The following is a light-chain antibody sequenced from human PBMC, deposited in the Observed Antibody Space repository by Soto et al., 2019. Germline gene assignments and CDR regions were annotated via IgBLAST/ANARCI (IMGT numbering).Light chain of an antibody. J-gene: IGKJ4*01. CDR3: QQYSSTLSLT. CDR1: QSVLYSSNNKNY. V-gene: IGKV4-1*01. Sequence: DIVMTQSPDSLAVSLGERATINCKSSQSVLYSSNNKNYLAWYQQKPGQPPKLLIYWASTRESGVPDRFSGSGSGTDFTLTISSLQYEDVAVYYCQQYSSTLSLTFGGGTKVEIK. CDR2: WAS.